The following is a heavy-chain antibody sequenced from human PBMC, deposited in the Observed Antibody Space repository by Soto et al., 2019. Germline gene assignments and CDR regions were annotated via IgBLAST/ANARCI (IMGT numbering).Heavy chain of an antibody. V-gene: IGHV3-23*01. J-gene: IGHJ1*01. Sequence: LRLSCVASGFTFSYYTMSWVRQAPGKGLEWVSGISNSGDTIYYADSVKGRFTISRDNFKNTLYLQMNSLRADDTAVYYCARDRVESGYPEYFQHWGQGTLVTVSS. CDR2: ISNSGDTI. CDR3: ARDRVESGYPEYFQH. CDR1: GFTFSYYT. D-gene: IGHD3-22*01.